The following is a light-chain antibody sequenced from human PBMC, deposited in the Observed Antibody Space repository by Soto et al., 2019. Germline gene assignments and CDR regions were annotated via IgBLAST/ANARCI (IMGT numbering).Light chain of an antibody. CDR1: QGISSY. CDR3: QRLNTYPR. Sequence: DIQLTQSPSFLSASVGDRVTITCRASQGISSYLAWYQQKPRKAPKLLIYAASTLQSGVPSRFSGSGSGTEFTLTISSLQPEDSATYYCQRLNTYPRFGGGTKVEIK. V-gene: IGKV1-9*01. CDR2: AAS. J-gene: IGKJ4*01.